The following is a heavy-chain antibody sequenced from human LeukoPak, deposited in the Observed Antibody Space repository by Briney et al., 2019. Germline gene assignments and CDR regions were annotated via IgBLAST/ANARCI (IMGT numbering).Heavy chain of an antibody. CDR1: GFTVSSNY. Sequence: GGSQRLSCAASGFTVSSNYMSWVRQAPGKGLEWVSVIYSGGSTYYADSVKGRFTISRDNSKNTLYLQMNSLRAEDTAVYYCARDSDSTGYIYFDYWGQGTLVTVSS. CDR3: ARDSDSTGYIYFDY. CDR2: IYSGGST. D-gene: IGHD3-22*01. J-gene: IGHJ4*02. V-gene: IGHV3-53*01.